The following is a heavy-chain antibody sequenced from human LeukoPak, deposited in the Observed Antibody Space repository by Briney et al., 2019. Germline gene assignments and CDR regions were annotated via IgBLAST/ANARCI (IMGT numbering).Heavy chain of an antibody. CDR3: ARGQYYYDSSGYYWNDAFDI. CDR1: GGSISSYY. V-gene: IGHV4-4*07. J-gene: IGHJ3*02. Sequence: SETLSLTCTVSGGSISSYYWSWIRQPAGKGLEWIGRVYTSGSTNYNPSLKSRVTMSVDTSKNQFSLELSSVTAADTAVYYCARGQYYYDSSGYYWNDAFDIWGQGTMVTVSS. CDR2: VYTSGST. D-gene: IGHD3-22*01.